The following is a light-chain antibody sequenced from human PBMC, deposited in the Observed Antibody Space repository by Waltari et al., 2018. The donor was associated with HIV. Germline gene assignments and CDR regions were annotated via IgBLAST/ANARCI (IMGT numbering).Light chain of an antibody. CDR2: VAS. CDR1: QRVSNK. Sequence: EIVMTQSPATLSGSPGERVTPSCRASQRVSNKLDWYQQKPGQAPRLRIYVASTMATGVPARFSGSESWTEFPLTISSLQSEDVAVYYCQQYHQWPPRLPFGPGTKVEIK. CDR3: QQYHQWPPRLP. J-gene: IGKJ3*01. V-gene: IGKV3-15*01.